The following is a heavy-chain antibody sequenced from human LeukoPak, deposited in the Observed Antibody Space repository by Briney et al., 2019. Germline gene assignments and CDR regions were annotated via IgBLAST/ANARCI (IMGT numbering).Heavy chain of an antibody. CDR2: IHYTGST. D-gene: IGHD6-13*01. Sequence: PSDTLSLTCSVSGGPITVYHWIWIRQPPGKGLEFIGYIHYTGSTNYNSSLTSRISISTDTSKNQFSLKMTSVTAADTAVYYCARDRPEGYSSSFGWFDPWGQGTLVTVSS. CDR1: GGPITVYH. CDR3: ARDRPEGYSSSFGWFDP. J-gene: IGHJ5*02. V-gene: IGHV4-59*01.